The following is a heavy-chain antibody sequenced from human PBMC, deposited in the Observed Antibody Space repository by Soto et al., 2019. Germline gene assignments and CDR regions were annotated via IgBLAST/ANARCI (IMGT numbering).Heavy chain of an antibody. D-gene: IGHD3-3*01. CDR1: GYSFTSYW. V-gene: IGHV5-51*01. CDR2: IYPGDSDT. Sequence: RGESLKISCKGSGYSFTSYWIGWVRQMPGKGLEWMGIIYPGDSDTRYSPSFQGQVTISADKSISTAYLQWSSLKASDTAMYYCARRFLEFRGGVFWFDPWGQGTLVTVSS. CDR3: ARRFLEFRGGVFWFDP. J-gene: IGHJ5*02.